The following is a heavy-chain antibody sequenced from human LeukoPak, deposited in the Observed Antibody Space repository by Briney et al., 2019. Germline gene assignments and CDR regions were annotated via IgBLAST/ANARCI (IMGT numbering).Heavy chain of an antibody. Sequence: SETLSLTCTVSAGSISSYYWSWIRQPPGKGLEWIGYIYYTGTTGYNPSLTTRDTISVDTSKNQFSLKLTSVTAADTAVYYCASSPPGDYGVGIWGQGTLVTVSS. D-gene: IGHD3-16*01. CDR1: AGSISSYY. V-gene: IGHV4-59*12. J-gene: IGHJ4*02. CDR2: IYYTGTT. CDR3: ASSPPGDYGVGI.